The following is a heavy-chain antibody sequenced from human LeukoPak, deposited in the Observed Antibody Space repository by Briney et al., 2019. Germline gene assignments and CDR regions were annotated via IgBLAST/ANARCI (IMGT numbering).Heavy chain of an antibody. D-gene: IGHD3-16*02. CDR3: ARDSSTSSSIMITFGGVIGHYFDY. CDR2: IRFDGSNK. V-gene: IGHV3-30*02. CDR1: GFTFNTYG. Sequence: GGSLRLSCAASGFTFNTYGMHWVRQAPGKGLEWVAFIRFDGSNKYYADSVKGRFTISRDNSKNTLYLQMNSLRAEDTAVYYCARDSSTSSSIMITFGGVIGHYFDYWGQGTLVTVSS. J-gene: IGHJ4*02.